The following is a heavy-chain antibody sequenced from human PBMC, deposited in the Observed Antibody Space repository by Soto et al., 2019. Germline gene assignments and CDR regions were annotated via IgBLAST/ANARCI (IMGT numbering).Heavy chain of an antibody. CDR3: ARLDYYDSSGFINPEGY. Sequence: QVQLVQSGAEVKKPGSSVKVSCKASGGTFSSYAISWVRQAPGQGLEWMGGIIPIFGTANYAQKFQVRVTITADESTSTAYMELSSLRSEDTAVYYCARLDYYDSSGFINPEGYWGQGTLVTVSS. CDR2: IIPIFGTA. D-gene: IGHD3-22*01. V-gene: IGHV1-69*12. J-gene: IGHJ4*02. CDR1: GGTFSSYA.